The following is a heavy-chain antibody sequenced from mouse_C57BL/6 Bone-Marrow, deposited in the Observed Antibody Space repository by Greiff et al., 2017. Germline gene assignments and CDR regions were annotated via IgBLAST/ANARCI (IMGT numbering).Heavy chain of an antibody. V-gene: IGHV14-4*01. Sequence: EVQLQQSGAELVRPGASVKLSCTASGFNIKDAYMHWVKQRPEQGLEWIGWIDPENGDTEYASKFQGKATITADTSFNTAYLQLSSLTSEDTAVYYCTTWALLWYFDVWGTGTTVTVSS. CDR3: TTWALLWYFDV. D-gene: IGHD3-1*01. J-gene: IGHJ1*03. CDR1: GFNIKDAY. CDR2: IDPENGDT.